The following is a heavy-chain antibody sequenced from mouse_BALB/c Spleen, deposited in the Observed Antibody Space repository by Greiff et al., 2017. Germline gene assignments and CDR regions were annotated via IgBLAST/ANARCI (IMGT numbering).Heavy chain of an antibody. J-gene: IGHJ2*01. CDR1: GFTFSSYG. CDR2: ISSGGSYT. D-gene: IGHD2-4*01. V-gene: IGHV5-6*01. Sequence: EVQRVESGGDLVKPGGSLKLSCAASGFTFSSYGMSWVRQTPDKRLEWVATISSGGSYTYYPDSVKGRFTISRDNAKNTLYLQMSSLKSEDTAMYYCARKQYDYDGNYFDYWGQGTTLTVSS. CDR3: ARKQYDYDGNYFDY.